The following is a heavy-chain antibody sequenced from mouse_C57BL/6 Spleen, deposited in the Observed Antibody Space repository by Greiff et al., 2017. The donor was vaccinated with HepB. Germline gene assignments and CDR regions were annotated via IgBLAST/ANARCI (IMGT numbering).Heavy chain of an antibody. Sequence: QVQLKQSGAELVRPGTSVKVSCKASGYAFTNYLIEWVKQRPGQGLEWIGVINPGSGGTNYNEKFKGKATLTADKSSSTAYMQLSSLTSEDSAVYFCAREGAWGYAMDYWGQGTSVTVSS. J-gene: IGHJ4*01. V-gene: IGHV1-54*01. CDR3: AREGAWGYAMDY. CDR1: GYAFTNYL. CDR2: INPGSGGT. D-gene: IGHD4-1*01.